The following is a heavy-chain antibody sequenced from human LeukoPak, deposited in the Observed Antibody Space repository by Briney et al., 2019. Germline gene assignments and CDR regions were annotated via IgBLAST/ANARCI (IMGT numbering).Heavy chain of an antibody. J-gene: IGHJ4*02. Sequence: ASVKVSCKASGYTFTSYYMHWVRQAPGQGLEWMGWISAYNGNTNYAQKLQGRVTMTTDTSTSTAYMELRSLRSDDTAVYYCARVLYYGSGSSLDYWGQGTLVTVSS. CDR3: ARVLYYGSGSSLDY. D-gene: IGHD3-10*01. V-gene: IGHV1-18*04. CDR2: ISAYNGNT. CDR1: GYTFTSYY.